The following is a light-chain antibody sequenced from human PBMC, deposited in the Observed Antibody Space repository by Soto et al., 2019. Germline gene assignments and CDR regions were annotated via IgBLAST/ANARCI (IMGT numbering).Light chain of an antibody. V-gene: IGLV4-69*01. Sequence: QPVLTQSPSASASLGASVKLTCTLSGGRSDYAVAWHQFQPDKGPRFLLKLNLDGSHVKGDGIPDRFSGSTSGAERYLTISSLQSDDEAVYYCQSWGSAFRVFGGGTKVTVL. CDR3: QSWGSAFRV. CDR1: GGRSDYA. J-gene: IGLJ3*02. CDR2: LNLDGSH.